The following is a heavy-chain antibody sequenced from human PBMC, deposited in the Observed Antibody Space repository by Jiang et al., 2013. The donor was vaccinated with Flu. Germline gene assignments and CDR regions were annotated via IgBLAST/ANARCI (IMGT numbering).Heavy chain of an antibody. D-gene: IGHD1-26*01. J-gene: IGHJ4*02. CDR2: ISSSGNTI. CDR1: GFTFSNFE. V-gene: IGHV3-48*03. CDR3: ARDPGAGFPPLYFDS. Sequence: VQLVESGGGLVLPGGYLRLSCAASGFTFSNFEMNWVRQAPGEGPEWISYISSSGNTIYYAASVKGRFTVSRDNAKNSLYLQMNGLRAEDTAVYYCARDPGAGFPPLYFDSWGKGTLVTVSS.